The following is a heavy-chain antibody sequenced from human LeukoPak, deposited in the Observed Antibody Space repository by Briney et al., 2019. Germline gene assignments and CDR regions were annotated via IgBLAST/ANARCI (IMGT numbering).Heavy chain of an antibody. CDR2: INHSGST. CDR3: ARAKRGYNYGPLDF. V-gene: IGHV4-34*01. D-gene: IGHD5-18*01. CDR1: GGSFSGYY. Sequence: SETLSLTCAVYGGSFSGYYWSWIRQPPGKGLEWIGEINHSGSTNYNPSLKSRVTISVDTSKNQFSLKLSSVTAADTAVYFCARAKRGYNYGPLDFWGQGTLVTVSS. J-gene: IGHJ4*02.